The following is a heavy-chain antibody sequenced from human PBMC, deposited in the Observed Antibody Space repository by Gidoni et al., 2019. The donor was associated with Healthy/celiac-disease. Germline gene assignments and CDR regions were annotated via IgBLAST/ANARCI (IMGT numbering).Heavy chain of an antibody. Sequence: EVQLVESGGGLVQPGGSLRLSCAASGFTFRSYSMNWVRQAPGKGLEWVSYISSSSSTIYYADSVKGRFTISRDNAKNSLYLQMNSLRDEDTAVYYCARTYDSSGYYYVGWFDPWGQGTLVTVSS. D-gene: IGHD3-22*01. V-gene: IGHV3-48*02. J-gene: IGHJ5*02. CDR1: GFTFRSYS. CDR3: ARTYDSSGYYYVGWFDP. CDR2: ISSSSSTI.